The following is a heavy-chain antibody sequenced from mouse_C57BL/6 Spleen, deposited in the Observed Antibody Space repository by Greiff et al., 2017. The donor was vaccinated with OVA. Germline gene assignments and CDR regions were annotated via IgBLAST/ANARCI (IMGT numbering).Heavy chain of an antibody. CDR1: GYTFTDYY. V-gene: IGHV1-26*01. J-gene: IGHJ2*01. CDR3: ARSERSRYYFDY. Sequence: EVQLQQSGPELVKPGASVKISCKASGYTFTDYYMNWVKQSHGKSLEWIGDINPNNGGTSYNQKFKGKATLTVDKSSSTAYMELRSLTSEDSAVYYCARSERSRYYFDYWGQGTTLTVSS. CDR2: INPNNGGT.